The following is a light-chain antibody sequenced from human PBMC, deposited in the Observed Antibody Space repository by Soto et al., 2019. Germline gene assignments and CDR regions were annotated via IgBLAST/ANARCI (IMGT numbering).Light chain of an antibody. CDR3: QSYDSSLSGFYV. J-gene: IGLJ1*01. Sequence: QSALTQPPSVSGAPGQRVTISCTGSSSKIGAGYDVHWYQQLPGGAPKLLIYANSNRPSGVPDRFSGSRSGTSASLAITGLQAEDEADYSCQSYDSSLSGFYVFGTGTKVTVL. CDR2: ANS. V-gene: IGLV1-40*01. CDR1: SSKIGAGYD.